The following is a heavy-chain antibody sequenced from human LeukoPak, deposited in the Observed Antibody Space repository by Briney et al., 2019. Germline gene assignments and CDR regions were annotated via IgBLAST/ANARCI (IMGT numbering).Heavy chain of an antibody. CDR2: ISGSGGST. J-gene: IGHJ4*02. D-gene: IGHD5-12*01. CDR3: AKGLARDGYNSD. Sequence: GGSLRLSCAASGFTFSSYAMSWVRQAPGKGLEWVSAISGSGGSTYYADSVKGRFTISRGNSKNTLYLQMNSLRAEDTAVYYCAKGLARDGYNSDWGQGTLVTVSS. CDR1: GFTFSSYA. V-gene: IGHV3-23*01.